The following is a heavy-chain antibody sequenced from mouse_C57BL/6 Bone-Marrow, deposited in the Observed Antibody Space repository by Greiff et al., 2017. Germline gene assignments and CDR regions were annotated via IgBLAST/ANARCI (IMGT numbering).Heavy chain of an antibody. CDR1: GYTFTSYW. V-gene: IGHV1-61*01. D-gene: IGHD1-1*01. J-gene: IGHJ4*01. CDR3: ARERGNYYGSSHYAMDY. CDR2: IYPSDSET. Sequence: QVQLQQSGAELVRPGSSVKLSCKASGYTFTSYWMDWVKQRPGQGLEWIGNIYPSDSETHYNQKFTDKATLTVDKSSSTAYMQLSSLTSEDSAVYYCARERGNYYGSSHYAMDYWGQGTSVTVSS.